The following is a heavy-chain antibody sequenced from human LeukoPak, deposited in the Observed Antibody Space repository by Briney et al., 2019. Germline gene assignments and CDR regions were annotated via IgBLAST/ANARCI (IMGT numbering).Heavy chain of an antibody. CDR3: AKDGRQQLVEDY. J-gene: IGHJ4*02. CDR2: LSGSGGST. V-gene: IGHV3-23*01. Sequence: GGSLRLSCAASGLTFSSYAMSWVRQAPGKGLEWVSALSGSGGSTYYADSVEGRFTISRDNSKNTLYLQMNSLRAEDTAVYYCAKDGRQQLVEDYWGQGTLVTVSS. D-gene: IGHD6-13*01. CDR1: GLTFSSYA.